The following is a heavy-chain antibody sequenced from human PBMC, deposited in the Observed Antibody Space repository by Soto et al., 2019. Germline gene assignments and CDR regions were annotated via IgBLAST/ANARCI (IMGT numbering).Heavy chain of an antibody. CDR2: TYYRSKWYN. V-gene: IGHV6-1*01. CDR1: GDSVSSNSAA. CDR3: ARGEGYGGNSIYYYYYGMDV. J-gene: IGHJ6*02. D-gene: IGHD2-21*02. Sequence: SQTLSLTCAISGDSVSSNSAAWNWIRQSPSRGLEWLGRTYYRSKWYNDYAVSVKSRITINPDTSKNQFSLQLNSVTPEDTAVYYCARGEGYGGNSIYYYYYGMDVWGQGTTVTVSS.